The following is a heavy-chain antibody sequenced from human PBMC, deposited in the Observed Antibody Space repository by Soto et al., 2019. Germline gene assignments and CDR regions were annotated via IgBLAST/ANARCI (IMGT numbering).Heavy chain of an antibody. J-gene: IGHJ4*02. D-gene: IGHD2-15*01. CDR1: GYTFTNYD. Sequence: QVQLVQSGAEVKKPGSSVKVSCKASGYTFTNYDINWVRQAPGQGLEWMGWMDPKSGNTDYAQKFQGRVTITRNTSSSTAYLEVSSLSSEDTAVYFCARGRGWRDYWCQGTLVTVSS. CDR2: MDPKSGNT. CDR3: ARGRGWRDY. V-gene: IGHV1-8*01.